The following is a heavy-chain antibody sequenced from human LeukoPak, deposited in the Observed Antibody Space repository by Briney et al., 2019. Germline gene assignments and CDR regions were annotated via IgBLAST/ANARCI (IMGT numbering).Heavy chain of an antibody. V-gene: IGHV3-23*01. D-gene: IGHD2-2*01. CDR2: ISGSGGST. J-gene: IGHJ4*02. CDR3: ARCATPRIACYDF. CDR1: GFTFSSYA. Sequence: PGGSLRLSCAASGFTFSSYAMSWVRQAPGKGLEWVSAISGSGGSTYYADSVKGRFTISRDNSKNTLFLQVNSLRAEDTAVYYCARCATPRIACYDFWGQGTLVTVSS.